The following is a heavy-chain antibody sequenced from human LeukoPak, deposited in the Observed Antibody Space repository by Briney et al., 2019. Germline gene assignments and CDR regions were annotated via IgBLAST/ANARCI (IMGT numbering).Heavy chain of an antibody. J-gene: IGHJ4*02. CDR1: GYTFTSYD. D-gene: IGHD3-10*01. Sequence: GASVKVSCKASGYTFTSYDINWVRQATGQGLEWMGWMSPNSGNIGYAQKFQGRVTMTRNTSISTAYMELSSLRSEDTAVYYCARKHSMVRGVIIAFGYWGQGTLVTVSS. V-gene: IGHV1-8*01. CDR2: MSPNSGNI. CDR3: ARKHSMVRGVIIAFGY.